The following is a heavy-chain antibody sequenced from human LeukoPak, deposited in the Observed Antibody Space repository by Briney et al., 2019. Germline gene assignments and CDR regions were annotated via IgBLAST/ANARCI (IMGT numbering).Heavy chain of an antibody. CDR1: GYSISSSNW. J-gene: IGHJ4*02. CDR3: ARMRRVSSSRAIFDY. Sequence: SETLSLTCAVSGYSISSSNWWGWIRPPPGKGLEWIEYIYYSGSTYYNPSLKSRVTMSVDTSKNQFSLKLSSVTAVDTAVYYCARMRRVSSSRAIFDYWGQGTLVTVSS. CDR2: IYYSGST. D-gene: IGHD6-13*01. V-gene: IGHV4-28*01.